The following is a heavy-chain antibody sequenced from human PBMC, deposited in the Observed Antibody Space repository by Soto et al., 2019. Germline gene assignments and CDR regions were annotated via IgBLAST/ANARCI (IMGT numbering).Heavy chain of an antibody. V-gene: IGHV4-34*01. CDR2: INHSGST. D-gene: IGHD6-19*01. CDR3: ARAGSIGWYWPRGDAFDI. Sequence: SETLSLTCAVYGGSFSGYYWSWIRQPPGKGLEWIGEINHSGSTNYNPSLKSRVTISVDTSKNQFSLKLSSVTAADTAVYYCARAGSIGWYWPRGDAFDIWGQGTMVT. J-gene: IGHJ3*02. CDR1: GGSFSGYY.